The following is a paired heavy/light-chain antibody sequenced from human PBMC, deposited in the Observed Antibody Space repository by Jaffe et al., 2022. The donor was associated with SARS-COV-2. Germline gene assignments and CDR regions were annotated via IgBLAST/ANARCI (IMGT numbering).Heavy chain of an antibody. CDR1: GDSISSGTYY. V-gene: IGHV4-61*02. CDR2: IYTSGSS. D-gene: IGHD2-21*01. Sequence: QVQLQESGPGLVNPSQTLSLTCTVSGDSISSGTYYWTWIRQPAGRGLEWIGRIYTSGSSNYNPSLKSRVTISIDTSKNQFSLKLSSVTAADTAVYYCARDGIVRCVSGGGCYSGFHYGMDVWGQGTTVTVSS. CDR3: ARDGIVRCVSGGGCYSGFHYGMDV. J-gene: IGHJ6*02.
Light chain of an antibody. CDR2: GVS. CDR1: SGDVGGYNY. Sequence: QSALTQPASVSGSPGQSITISCTGTSGDVGGYNYVSWYQHHPGKAPKLMIYGVSNRPSGVSNRFSGSKSGNTASLTISGLQAEDEADYYCTSYTSSSTVVFGGGTKLTVL. J-gene: IGLJ3*02. CDR3: TSYTSSSTVV. V-gene: IGLV2-14*03.